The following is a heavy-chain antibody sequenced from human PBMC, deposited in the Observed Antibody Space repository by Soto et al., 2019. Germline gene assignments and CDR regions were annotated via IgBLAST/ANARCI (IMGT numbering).Heavy chain of an antibody. CDR3: ATRYYDFWSGSLSLLPDY. J-gene: IGHJ4*02. D-gene: IGHD3-3*01. Sequence: SEKVSCKVSGYPLTELSMHWVRQAPGKGLEWMGGFDPEDGETIYAQKFQGRVTMTEDTSTDTAYMELSSLRSEDTAVYYCATRYYDFWSGSLSLLPDYWGQGTLVTVSS. V-gene: IGHV1-24*01. CDR1: GYPLTELS. CDR2: FDPEDGET.